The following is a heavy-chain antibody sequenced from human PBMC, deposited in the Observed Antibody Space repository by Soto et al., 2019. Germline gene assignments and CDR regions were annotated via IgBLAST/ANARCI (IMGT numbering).Heavy chain of an antibody. J-gene: IGHJ4*02. CDR1: GYTFTNYD. CDR2: MNPNTGDT. CDR3: ARGDSEWLLFH. Sequence: ASVKVSCKASGYTFTNYDINWVRQAAGQGLEWMGWMNPNTGDTGYAQKFQGRVTMTRKTAISTAYMELSSLRSEDTAVYYCARGDSEWLLFHWGQGTLVTVSS. V-gene: IGHV1-8*01. D-gene: IGHD3-3*01.